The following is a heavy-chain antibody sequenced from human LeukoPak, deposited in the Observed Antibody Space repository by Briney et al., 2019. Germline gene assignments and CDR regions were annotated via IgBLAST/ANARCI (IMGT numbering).Heavy chain of an antibody. Sequence: WGSLRLSRAASGFTFSSYWMSWVRQAPGKGLECVANIKQDGSEKYYVDSVKGRFTISRDNAKNSLYLQMNSLRAEDTAVYYCAKDCGGDRYSHSWGQGTLVTVSS. CDR1: GFTFSSYW. CDR2: IKQDGSEK. D-gene: IGHD2-21*02. J-gene: IGHJ4*02. CDR3: AKDCGGDRYSHS. V-gene: IGHV3-7*01.